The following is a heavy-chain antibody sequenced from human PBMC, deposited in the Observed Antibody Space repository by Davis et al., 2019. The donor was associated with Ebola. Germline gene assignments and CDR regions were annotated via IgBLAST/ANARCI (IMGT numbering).Heavy chain of an antibody. CDR3: AKPYRSANDAVDI. V-gene: IGHV4-4*08. CDR1: GGSIIGSY. Sequence: MPSETLSLTCTVSGGSIIGSYCSWIRQAPGKGLEWIGYVYRTETIYYNPSLKSRVTLSVDTSKNQFSLKLNSVTAADTAMYYCAKPYRSANDAVDIWGQGTMVTVSS. J-gene: IGHJ3*02. D-gene: IGHD3-16*02. CDR2: VYRTETI.